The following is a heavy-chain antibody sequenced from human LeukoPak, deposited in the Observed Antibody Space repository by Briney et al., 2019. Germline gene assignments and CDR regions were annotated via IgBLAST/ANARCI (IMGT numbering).Heavy chain of an antibody. V-gene: IGHV3-30*18. CDR2: ISYDGSNK. Sequence: PGGSLRLSCAASGFTFSSYGMHWVRQAPGKGLEWVAVISYDGSNKYYADSVKGRFTISRDNSKNTLYLQMNSLRAEDTAVYYCAKGWGIAAAGTIWFDPWGQGTLVTVSS. D-gene: IGHD6-13*01. CDR3: AKGWGIAAAGTIWFDP. CDR1: GFTFSSYG. J-gene: IGHJ5*02.